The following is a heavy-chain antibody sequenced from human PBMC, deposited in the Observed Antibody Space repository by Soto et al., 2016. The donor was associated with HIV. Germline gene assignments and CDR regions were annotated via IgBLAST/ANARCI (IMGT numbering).Heavy chain of an antibody. V-gene: IGHV3-74*01. CDR2: INGVGNSI. Sequence: EVQLVESGGGLVQPGGSLRLSCAASRFALSNYWMYWVRQVPGEGLVWVSRINGVGNSINYADSVKGRFTISRDNTNNTLHLQMDSLRAEDTAVYYCVRAIGRSAGAFDIWGHGTMVTVS. CDR3: VRAIGRSAGAFDI. CDR1: RFALSNYW. J-gene: IGHJ3*02.